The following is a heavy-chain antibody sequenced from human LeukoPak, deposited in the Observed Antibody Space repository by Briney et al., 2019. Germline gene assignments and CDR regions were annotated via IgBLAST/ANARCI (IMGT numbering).Heavy chain of an antibody. V-gene: IGHV3-23*01. CDR2: ITTGGPNT. CDR1: GFTFSSYT. D-gene: IGHD7-27*01. J-gene: IGHJ5*01. CDR3: AKDGGLWVSAHWGDS. Sequence: GGSLRLSCTASGFTFSSYTMSWVRQAPGKGLKWVSTITTGGPNTYYADSVKGRFTLSRDDSKNTLYLQMNSLRAEDAAVYYWAKDGGLWVSAHWGDSWGRGTLVTVSS.